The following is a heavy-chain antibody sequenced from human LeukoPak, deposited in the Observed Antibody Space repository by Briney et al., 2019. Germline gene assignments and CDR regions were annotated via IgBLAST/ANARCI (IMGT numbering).Heavy chain of an antibody. CDR3: AKEGDYYGSGSYRDGFDI. V-gene: IGHV3-30*04. CDR1: GFTFSSYA. J-gene: IGHJ3*02. D-gene: IGHD3-10*01. CDR2: ISYDGTNK. Sequence: GGSLRLSCAASGFTFSSYAMHWVRQAPGKGLDWVAVISYDGTNKFYPDSVKGRFTISRDNSKNTLYLQMNSLKPEDTAVYYCAKEGDYYGSGSYRDGFDIWGQGTRATVSS.